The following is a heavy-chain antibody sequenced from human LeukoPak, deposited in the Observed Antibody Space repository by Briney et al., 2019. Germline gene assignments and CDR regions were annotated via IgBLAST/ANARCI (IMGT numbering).Heavy chain of an antibody. CDR1: GYTFTSYG. J-gene: IGHJ5*02. V-gene: IGHV1-18*04. D-gene: IGHD6-6*01. CDR3: ARDKEGIAARPSVWFDP. CDR2: ISAYNGNT. Sequence: GASVKVSCKASGYTFTSYGISWVRQAPGQGLEWMGWISAYNGNTNYAQKLQGRVTMTTDTSTSTAYMELRSLRSDDTAVYYCARDKEGIAARPSVWFDPWGQGTLVTVSS.